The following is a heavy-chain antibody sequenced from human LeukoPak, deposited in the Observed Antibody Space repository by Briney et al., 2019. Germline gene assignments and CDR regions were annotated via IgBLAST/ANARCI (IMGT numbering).Heavy chain of an antibody. V-gene: IGHV3-23*01. J-gene: IGHJ4*02. D-gene: IGHD6-6*01. Sequence: PGGSLRLSCAASGFTFSNYVMSWVRQAPGKGLEWVSAIAGSGGSTYYADSVKGRFTISRDNSQNTLCLQMNSLRAEDTAVYYCPKASGGARPYYFDYWGQGTLVTVSS. CDR1: GFTFSNYV. CDR3: PKASGGARPYYFDY. CDR2: IAGSGGST.